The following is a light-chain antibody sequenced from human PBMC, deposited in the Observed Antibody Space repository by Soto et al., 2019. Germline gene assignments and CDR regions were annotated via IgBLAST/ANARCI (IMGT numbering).Light chain of an antibody. J-gene: IGKJ4*01. CDR3: QQYENVVPLT. CDR1: QSISFY. CDR2: GAS. Sequence: DIQMTQSPSSLSASVGDRITITCRASQSISFYLNWYQQKPGKAPKFLMYGASFLQSGVPSRFSGSGSGTEFTLTIHSLQPEDIATYYCQQYENVVPLTFGGGTKVDIK. V-gene: IGKV1-39*01.